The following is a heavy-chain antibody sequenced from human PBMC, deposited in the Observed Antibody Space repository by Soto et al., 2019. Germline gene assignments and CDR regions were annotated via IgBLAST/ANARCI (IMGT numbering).Heavy chain of an antibody. D-gene: IGHD5-18*01. Sequence: ASETLSLTCAVSGGSISSSNWWSWVRQPPGKGLEWIGEIYHSGSTNYNPSLKSRVTISVDKSKNQFSLKLSSVTAADTAVYYCARGGRAVRSSYTNGMDVWGQGTTVTVSS. J-gene: IGHJ6*02. CDR1: GGSISSSNW. V-gene: IGHV4-4*02. CDR3: ARGGRAVRSSYTNGMDV. CDR2: IYHSGST.